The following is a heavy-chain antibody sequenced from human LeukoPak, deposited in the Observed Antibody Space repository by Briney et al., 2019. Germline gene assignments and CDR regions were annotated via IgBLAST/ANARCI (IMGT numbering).Heavy chain of an antibody. J-gene: IGHJ4*02. CDR1: GFSFTTYW. D-gene: IGHD1-26*01. CDR3: AKDRPRIVGALDY. Sequence: GGSLRLSCAASGFSFTTYWMSWVRQAPGKGLEWVANIKQDGTEKYYVDSVKGRFTISRDNAKNSLYLQMNSLRVEDTAVYYCAKDRPRIVGALDYWGQGTLVTVSS. V-gene: IGHV3-7*01. CDR2: IKQDGTEK.